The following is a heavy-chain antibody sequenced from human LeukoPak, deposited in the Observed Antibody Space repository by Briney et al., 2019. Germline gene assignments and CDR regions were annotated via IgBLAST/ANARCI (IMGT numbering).Heavy chain of an antibody. CDR2: INAGNGNT. Sequence: ASVKVSCKASGYTFTSYAMHWVRQAPGQRLEWMGWINAGNGNTKYSQKFQGRVTITRDTSASTAYMELSSLRSEDTAVYYCARVSGGWYYFDHWGQGTLVTVSS. J-gene: IGHJ4*02. V-gene: IGHV1-3*01. CDR3: ARVSGGWYYFDH. D-gene: IGHD6-19*01. CDR1: GYTFTSYA.